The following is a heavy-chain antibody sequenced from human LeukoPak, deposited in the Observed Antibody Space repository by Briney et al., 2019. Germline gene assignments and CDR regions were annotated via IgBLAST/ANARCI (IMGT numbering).Heavy chain of an antibody. Sequence: SETLSLTCTVSGGSISNNYWACIRQPAGKGLEWIGRIYSSGSTIYNPSLNSRVTMSVDTSKNQFSLRLSSMTAADTALYYCARDTIPPRNATEQKTGTYYWGQGTLVTVSS. D-gene: IGHD7-27*01. CDR2: IYSSGST. CDR3: ARDTIPPRNATEQKTGTYY. J-gene: IGHJ4*02. V-gene: IGHV4-4*07. CDR1: GGSISNNY.